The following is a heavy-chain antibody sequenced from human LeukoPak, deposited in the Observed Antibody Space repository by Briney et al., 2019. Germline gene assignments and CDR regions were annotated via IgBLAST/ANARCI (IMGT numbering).Heavy chain of an antibody. CDR3: ARSFEYYDFWSGYYTGMYYGMDV. CDR1: GGTFSSYA. CDR2: IIPIFGTA. V-gene: IGHV1-69*13. Sequence: SVKVSCKASGGTFSSYAISWVRQAPGQGLEWMGGIIPIFGTANYAQKFQGRVTITADESTSTAYMELSSLRSEDAAVYYCARSFEYYDFWSGYYTGMYYGMDVWGQGTTVTVSS. J-gene: IGHJ6*02. D-gene: IGHD3-3*01.